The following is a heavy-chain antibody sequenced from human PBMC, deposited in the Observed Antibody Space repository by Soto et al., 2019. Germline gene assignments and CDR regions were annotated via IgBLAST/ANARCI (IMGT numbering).Heavy chain of an antibody. Sequence: GGSLRLACAASGFTFSSYWMHWVRQAPGKGLVWVSRINSDGSSTSYADSVKGRFTISRDNAKNTLYLQMNSLRAEDTAVYYCARGYYYYGMDVWGQGTTVTVSS. CDR3: ARGYYYYGMDV. CDR2: INSDGSST. CDR1: GFTFSSYW. V-gene: IGHV3-74*01. J-gene: IGHJ6*02.